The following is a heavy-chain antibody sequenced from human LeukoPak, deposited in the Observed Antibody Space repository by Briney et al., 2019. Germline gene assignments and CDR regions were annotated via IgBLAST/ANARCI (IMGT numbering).Heavy chain of an antibody. Sequence: GGSLRLSCAASGFTFSSYNMNWVRQAPGKGLEWVANINQDGSEKYYVDSVKGRFTISRDNAKNSVYLQMNRLRAEDTAVYYCARDHGFSYYYYYMGVWGKGTTVTVSS. CDR2: INQDGSEK. CDR1: GFTFSSYN. J-gene: IGHJ6*03. CDR3: ARDHGFSYYYYYMGV. D-gene: IGHD3-3*01. V-gene: IGHV3-7*01.